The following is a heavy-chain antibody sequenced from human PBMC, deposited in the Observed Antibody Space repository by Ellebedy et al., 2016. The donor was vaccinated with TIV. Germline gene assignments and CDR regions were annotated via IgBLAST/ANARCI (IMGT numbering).Heavy chain of an antibody. D-gene: IGHD6-13*01. Sequence: SLKISCAASGFPFDDYAMHSVRQAPGKGLEWVSGISWNSGIIGYADSVKGRFTISRDNAKNSLYLQMNSLRAEDTALYYCAKAFYSSSWYEPFDYWGQGTLVTVSS. CDR2: ISWNSGII. CDR1: GFPFDDYA. J-gene: IGHJ4*02. V-gene: IGHV3-9*01. CDR3: AKAFYSSSWYEPFDY.